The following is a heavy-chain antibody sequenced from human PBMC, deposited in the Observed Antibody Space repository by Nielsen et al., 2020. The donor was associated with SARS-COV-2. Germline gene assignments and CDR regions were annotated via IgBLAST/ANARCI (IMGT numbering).Heavy chain of an antibody. D-gene: IGHD2-21*01. CDR1: GFAVSSNY. Sequence: GGSLRLSCAASGFAVSSNYMSWVRQSPVKGLEWVSVIYSGGATHYADSVKGRFTISRDNADNSLSLEMNSLRADDTALYYCARSRGGDYYFDSWGQGTLVTVSS. CDR3: ARSRGGDYYFDS. CDR2: IYSGGAT. J-gene: IGHJ4*02. V-gene: IGHV3-53*01.